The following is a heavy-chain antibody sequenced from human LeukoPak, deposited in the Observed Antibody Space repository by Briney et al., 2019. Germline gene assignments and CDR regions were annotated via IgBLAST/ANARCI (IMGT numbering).Heavy chain of an antibody. CDR2: ISAYNGNT. CDR1: GYTFTSFS. CDR3: ARVPRHSSGWIDY. D-gene: IGHD6-19*01. Sequence: ASVKVSCKASGYTFTSFSITWVRQAPGQGLEWMGWISAYNGNTNYAQNLQGRVAMTTDTSTNTAYMELRSLTSDDTAVYYCARVPRHSSGWIDYWGQGTLVTVSS. V-gene: IGHV1-18*04. J-gene: IGHJ4*02.